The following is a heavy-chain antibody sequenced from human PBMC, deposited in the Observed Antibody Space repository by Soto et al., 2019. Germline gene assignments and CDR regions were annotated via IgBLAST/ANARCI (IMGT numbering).Heavy chain of an antibody. D-gene: IGHD6-13*01. CDR1: GFDFGDYY. J-gene: IGHJ4*02. Sequence: GGSLRLSCTGSGFDFGDYYMSWIRQAPGKGLEWVSYIDSGDGTTYYTDPVKGRFTISRDNAKKTVYLQMSSLRVEDTALYYCVRPDYSSSWFPFDRWGQGTLVTVSS. V-gene: IGHV3-11*01. CDR2: IDSGDGTT. CDR3: VRPDYSSSWFPFDR.